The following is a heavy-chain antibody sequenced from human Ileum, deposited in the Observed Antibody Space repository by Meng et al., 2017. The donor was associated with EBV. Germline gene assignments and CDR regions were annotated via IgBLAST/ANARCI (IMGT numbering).Heavy chain of an antibody. Sequence: QLQLKEWGPGLGMPSETLSLTCTVSGGPINSSGYYWSWIRQPPGKGLEWSGHIYNSGSTYYNPSLKSRITISVDTSKNQFSLKLSSVTAADTAVYYCARGQKGYFDLWGRGTLVTVSS. V-gene: IGHV4-30-4*01. CDR2: IYNSGST. CDR3: ARGQKGYFDL. CDR1: GGPINSSGYY. J-gene: IGHJ2*01.